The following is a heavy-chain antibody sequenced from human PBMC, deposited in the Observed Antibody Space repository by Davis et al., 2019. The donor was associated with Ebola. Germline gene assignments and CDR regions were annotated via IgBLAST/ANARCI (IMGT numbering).Heavy chain of an antibody. CDR2: IYYSGST. D-gene: IGHD7-27*01. V-gene: IGHV4-39*07. Sequence: SETLSLTCTVPGGSISSSSYYWGWIRQPPGKGLEWIGSIYYSGSTYYNPSLKSRVTISVDTSKNQFSLKLSSVTAADTAVYYCARDFGRKTGEFDYWGQGTLVTVSS. CDR3: ARDFGRKTGEFDY. J-gene: IGHJ4*02. CDR1: GGSISSSSYY.